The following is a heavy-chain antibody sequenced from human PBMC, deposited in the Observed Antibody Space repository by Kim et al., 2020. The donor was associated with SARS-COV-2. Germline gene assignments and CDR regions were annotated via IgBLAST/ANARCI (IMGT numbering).Heavy chain of an antibody. J-gene: IGHJ6*02. V-gene: IGHV2-70*01. D-gene: IGHD5-12*01. CDR2: IDWDDDK. Sequence: SGPTLVNPTQTLTLTCTFSGFSLSTSGMCVSWIRQPPGKALEWLALIDWDDDKYYSTSLKTRLTISKDTSKNQVVLTMTNMDPVDTATYYCARIQSGYSGYGYGMDVWGQGTTVTVSS. CDR1: GFSLSTSGMC. CDR3: ARIQSGYSGYGYGMDV.